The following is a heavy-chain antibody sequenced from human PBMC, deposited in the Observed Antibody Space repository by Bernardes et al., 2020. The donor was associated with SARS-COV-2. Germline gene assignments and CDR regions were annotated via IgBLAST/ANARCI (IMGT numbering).Heavy chain of an antibody. CDR2: IDYSGRT. D-gene: IGHD3-10*01. CDR1: GGSISSYS. V-gene: IGHV4-59*01. Sequence: SETLSLTCSVSGGSISSYSWSWVRQPPGKGLEWIGNIDYSGRTNYNPSLTSRVTMSVDNLNDQFSLKLTSVTAADTAVYYCARDGASMFRGVRDYYGMDVWGQGTTVIGSS. J-gene: IGHJ6*02. CDR3: ARDGASMFRGVRDYYGMDV.